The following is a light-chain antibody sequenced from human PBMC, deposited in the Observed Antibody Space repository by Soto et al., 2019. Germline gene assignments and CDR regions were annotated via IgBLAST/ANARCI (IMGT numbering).Light chain of an antibody. V-gene: IGLV2-14*01. CDR1: SSDVGSYNY. J-gene: IGLJ1*01. CDR2: EVS. Sequence: VLTQPASVSGSPGQSITISCTGTSSDVGSYNYVSWYQQHPGKAPKLMIYEVSDRPSGISSRFSGSKSGNTASLTISGLQTEDEADFYCSSYTSSSTLFGTGTKVTVL. CDR3: SSYTSSSTL.